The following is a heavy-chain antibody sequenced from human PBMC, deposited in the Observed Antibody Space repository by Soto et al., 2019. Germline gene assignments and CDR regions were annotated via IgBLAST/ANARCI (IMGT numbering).Heavy chain of an antibody. Sequence: QITLKESGPTLVKPTQTLTLTCTFSGFSLSTSGVGVGWIRQPQGKSLEWLALIYWDDDKRYSTSLKSRLTITKDTSQNQVVLTMNNMDPVDTATYYCAHRLNWNPYDHWGQGTLVTVSS. V-gene: IGHV2-5*02. CDR1: GFSLSTSGVG. D-gene: IGHD1-20*01. CDR3: AHRLNWNPYDH. CDR2: IYWDDDK. J-gene: IGHJ4*02.